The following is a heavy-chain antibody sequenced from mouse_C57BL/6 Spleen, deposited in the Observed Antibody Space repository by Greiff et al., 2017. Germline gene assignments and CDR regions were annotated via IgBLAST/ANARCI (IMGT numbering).Heavy chain of an antibody. CDR3: AWGGYNVYRHYFDY. V-gene: IGHV5-17*01. CDR2: ISRGSSTI. J-gene: IGHJ2*01. CDR1: GFTFSDYG. Sequence: EVKLQESGGGLVKPGGSLTLSCAASGFTFSDYGMHWVRQAPEQGLEWVAYISRGSSTIYYADTVKGRFTISTDNAKNTLLLHMTSLRSEDTALYYCAWGGYNVYRHYFDYWGQGTTLTVSS. D-gene: IGHD2-14*01.